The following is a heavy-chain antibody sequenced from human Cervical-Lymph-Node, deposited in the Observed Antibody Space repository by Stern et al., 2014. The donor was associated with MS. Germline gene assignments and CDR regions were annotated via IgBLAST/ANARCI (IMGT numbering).Heavy chain of an antibody. CDR2: IFPGGSDI. Sequence: VQLVQSGPEVKRPGESLKISCQASGYTFTSYWIGWVRQMPGKGLEWIAIIFPGGSDIRYSPSFQGQVTLSAEKSSSTAYLQWNNLKASDPAIYYCARQRYFDYWGQGTLVTVSS. CDR3: ARQRYFDY. CDR1: GYTFTSYW. J-gene: IGHJ4*02. V-gene: IGHV5-51*01.